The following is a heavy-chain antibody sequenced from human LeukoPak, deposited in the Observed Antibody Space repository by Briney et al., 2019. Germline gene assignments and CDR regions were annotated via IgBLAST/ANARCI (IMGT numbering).Heavy chain of an antibody. CDR3: TRGPAHGGFDY. V-gene: IGHV1-2*02. D-gene: IGHD2-2*01. J-gene: IGHJ4*02. CDR1: GYTFTNYY. CDR2: INSNSGDT. Sequence: GASVKVSCKAFGYTFTNYYMHWVRQAPGQGLEWMGWINSNSGDTHYPQKFQGRVTMTRDTSISTVYMELTILRSDDTAVYYCTRGPAHGGFDYWGQGTLVTVSS.